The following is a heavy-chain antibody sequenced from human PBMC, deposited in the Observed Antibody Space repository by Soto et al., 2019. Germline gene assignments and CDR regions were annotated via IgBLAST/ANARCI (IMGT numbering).Heavy chain of an antibody. J-gene: IGHJ6*02. CDR1: GGTFSSYA. CDR2: IIPIFGTA. CDR3: ARVPEEGVDTAMVEDYYYGMDV. D-gene: IGHD5-18*01. Sequence: QVQLVQSGAEVKKPGSSVKVSCKASGGTFSSYAISWVRQAPGQGLEWMGGIIPIFGTANYAQKFQGRVTITADESTSTAYIELSSLRSEDTAVYYCARVPEEGVDTAMVEDYYYGMDVWGQGTTVTVSS. V-gene: IGHV1-69*01.